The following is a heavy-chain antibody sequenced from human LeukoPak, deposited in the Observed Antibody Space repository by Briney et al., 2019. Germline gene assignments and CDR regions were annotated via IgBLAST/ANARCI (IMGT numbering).Heavy chain of an antibody. CDR1: GGSFSGYY. J-gene: IGHJ4*02. D-gene: IGHD6-6*01. Sequence: SETLSLTCAVYGGSFSGYYWSWIRQPPGEGLEWIGEINHSGSTNYNPSLKSRVTISVDTSKNQFSLKLGSVTAADTAVYYCARGLSIAAPHDYWGQGTLVTVSS. CDR3: ARGLSIAAPHDY. CDR2: INHSGST. V-gene: IGHV4-34*01.